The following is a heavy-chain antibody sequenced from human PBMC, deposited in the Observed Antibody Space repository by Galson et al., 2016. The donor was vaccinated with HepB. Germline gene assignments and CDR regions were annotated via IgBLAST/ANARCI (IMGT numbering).Heavy chain of an antibody. Sequence: CKASGYIFTTYGVGWVRQAPGQGLEWMGCISTHNGETTYSQKFQGRVIMTTDTSTSTVYMELRGLRSDDTAVYFCARFWSGFLPDYWGQGTLVIVSS. CDR2: ISTHNGET. J-gene: IGHJ4*02. D-gene: IGHD3-3*01. V-gene: IGHV1-18*01. CDR1: GYIFTTYG. CDR3: ARFWSGFLPDY.